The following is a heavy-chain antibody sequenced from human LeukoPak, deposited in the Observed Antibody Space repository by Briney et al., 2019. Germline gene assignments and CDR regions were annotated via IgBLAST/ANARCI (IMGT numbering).Heavy chain of an antibody. CDR1: GFTFSSYA. D-gene: IGHD2-15*01. V-gene: IGHV3-23*01. CDR2: ISGSGGST. J-gene: IGHJ4*02. CDR3: AKGAKYCSGGSYSTIGWYFDY. Sequence: PGGSLRLSCAASGFTFSSYAMSWVRQAPGKGLEWVSAISGSGGSTYYADSVKGRFTISRDNSKNTLYLQMNSLRAEDTTVYYCAKGAKYCSGGSYSTIGWYFDYWGQGTLVTVSS.